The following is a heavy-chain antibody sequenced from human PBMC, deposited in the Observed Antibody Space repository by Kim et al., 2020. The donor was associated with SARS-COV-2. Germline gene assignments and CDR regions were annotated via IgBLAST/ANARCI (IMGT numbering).Heavy chain of an antibody. Sequence: GGSLRLSCAASGFTFSSYAMHWVRQAPGKGLEWVAVISYDGSNKYYADSVKGRFTISRDNSKNTLYLQMNSLRAEDTAVYYCAREITMVRGVITNYYYYYGMDVWGQGTTVTVSS. D-gene: IGHD3-10*01. J-gene: IGHJ6*02. CDR3: AREITMVRGVITNYYYYYGMDV. CDR2: ISYDGSNK. V-gene: IGHV3-30*04. CDR1: GFTFSSYA.